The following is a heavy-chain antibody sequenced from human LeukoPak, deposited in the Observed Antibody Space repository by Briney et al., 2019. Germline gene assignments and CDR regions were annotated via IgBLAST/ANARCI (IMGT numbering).Heavy chain of an antibody. D-gene: IGHD3-10*01. V-gene: IGHV4-34*01. CDR1: GGSFSGYY. CDR2: INHSGST. CDR3: ARVRGLYYGPGSTGRFDY. Sequence: PSETLSLTCAVYGGSFSGYYWSWIRQPPGKGLEWIGEINHSGSTNYNPSLKSRVTISVDTSKSQFSLKLSSVTAADTAVYYCARVRGLYYGPGSTGRFDYWGQGTLVTVSS. J-gene: IGHJ4*02.